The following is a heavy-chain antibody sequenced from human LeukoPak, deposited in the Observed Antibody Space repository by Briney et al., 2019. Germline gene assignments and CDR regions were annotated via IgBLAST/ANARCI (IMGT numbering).Heavy chain of an antibody. Sequence: PSETLSLTCAVYGGSFSGYYWSWIRQPPGKGLEWIGEINHSGSTNYNPSLKSRVTISVDTSKSQFSLKLSSVTAADTAVYYCAREGWRGYSPLPGYWGQGTLVTVSS. J-gene: IGHJ4*02. CDR2: INHSGST. CDR3: AREGWRGYSPLPGY. V-gene: IGHV4-34*01. D-gene: IGHD5-18*01. CDR1: GGSFSGYY.